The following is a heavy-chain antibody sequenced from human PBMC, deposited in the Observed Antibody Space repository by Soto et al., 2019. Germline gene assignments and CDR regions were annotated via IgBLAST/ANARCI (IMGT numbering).Heavy chain of an antibody. D-gene: IGHD6-6*01. Sequence: PGGSLRLSCAASGFTFSPFWMHWVRQVPGKGPVWVSRINSDGNSTSYADSVKGRFTISRDNAKNTLYLQMNSLRAEDTAVYYCARGSIHFYYWGQGTLVTVSS. CDR3: ARGSIHFYY. J-gene: IGHJ4*02. CDR2: INSDGNST. V-gene: IGHV3-74*01. CDR1: GFTFSPFW.